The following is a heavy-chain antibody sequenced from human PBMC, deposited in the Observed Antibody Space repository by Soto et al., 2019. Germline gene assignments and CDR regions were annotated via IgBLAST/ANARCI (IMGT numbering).Heavy chain of an antibody. CDR1: GGSISSSNW. CDR3: VGVRGVKDYYYYGMDV. V-gene: IGHV4-4*02. Sequence: PSETLSLTCAVSGGSISSSNWWSWVRQPPGKGLEWIGEIYHSGSTNYNPSLKSRVTISVDKSKNQFSLKLSSVTAADTAVYYCVGVRGVKDYYYYGMDVWGQGTTVTVS. CDR2: IYHSGST. D-gene: IGHD3-10*01. J-gene: IGHJ6*02.